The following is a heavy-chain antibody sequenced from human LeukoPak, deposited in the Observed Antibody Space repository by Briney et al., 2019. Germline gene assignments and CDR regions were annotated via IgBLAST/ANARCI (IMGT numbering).Heavy chain of an antibody. CDR2: IYYSGST. CDR1: GGSISSYY. D-gene: IGHD2-21*02. Sequence: PSETLSLTCTVSGGSISSYYWSWIRQPPGKGLEWIGYIYYSGSTNYNPSLKGRVTISVDTSKNQFSLKLSSVTAADTAVYYCARDPVGDHQTQGWFDPWGQGTLVTVSS. J-gene: IGHJ5*02. V-gene: IGHV4-59*12. CDR3: ARDPVGDHQTQGWFDP.